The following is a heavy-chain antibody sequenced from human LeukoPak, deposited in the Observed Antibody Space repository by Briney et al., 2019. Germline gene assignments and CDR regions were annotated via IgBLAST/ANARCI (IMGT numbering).Heavy chain of an antibody. CDR2: ISGSTSNI. V-gene: IGHV3-48*01. D-gene: IGHD2-21*02. Sequence: GGSLRLSCAASGFTFTTYSMNWVRQAPGKGLEWVSYISGSTSNIKYADSVMGRFTISRDNAKNSLYLQMNSLRGEDTAVYYCARTTCGGDCYSGWFDPWGQGTLVTVSS. CDR1: GFTFTTYS. J-gene: IGHJ5*02. CDR3: ARTTCGGDCYSGWFDP.